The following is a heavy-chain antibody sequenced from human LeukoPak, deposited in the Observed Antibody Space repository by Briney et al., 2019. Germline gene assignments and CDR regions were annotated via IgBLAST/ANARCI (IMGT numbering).Heavy chain of an antibody. CDR1: GFTFSSYG. CDR3: TTDSRIAARLGYYFDY. D-gene: IGHD6-6*01. V-gene: IGHV3-30*02. Sequence: PGGSLRLSCAASGFTFSSYGMHWVRQAPGKGLEWVAFIRYDGSNKYYADSVKGRFTISRDNSKTTLYLQMNSLRAENTAVYYCTTDSRIAARLGYYFDYSGGGTLVTVSS. CDR2: IRYDGSNK. J-gene: IGHJ4*01.